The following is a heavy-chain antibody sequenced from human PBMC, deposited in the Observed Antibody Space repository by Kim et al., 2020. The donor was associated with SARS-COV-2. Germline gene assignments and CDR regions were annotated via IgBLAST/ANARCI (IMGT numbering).Heavy chain of an antibody. V-gene: IGHV3-21*01. CDR2: ISSSSSYI. CDR3: ARDQGSGRERTYYYYYGMDV. D-gene: IGHD6-19*01. CDR1: GFTFSSYS. Sequence: GGSLRLSCAASGFTFSSYSMNWVRQAPGKGLEWVSSISSSSSYIYYADSVKGRFTISRDNAKNSLYLQMNSLRAEDTAVYYCARDQGSGRERTYYYYYGMDVWGQGTTVTVSS. J-gene: IGHJ6*02.